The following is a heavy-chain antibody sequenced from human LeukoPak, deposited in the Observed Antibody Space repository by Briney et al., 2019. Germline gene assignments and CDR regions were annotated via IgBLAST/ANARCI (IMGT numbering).Heavy chain of an antibody. Sequence: SETLSLTCTVSGGSISSNYWTWIRQPPGKGLEWIGYTSYSGSTHYNPSLRSRVTLSLDTSKNQLALKATSVTAAHTAVYYCARGTGDTAWHTDSWGQPTLVADSS. J-gene: IGHJ4*02. CDR2: TSYSGST. D-gene: IGHD2-21*02. CDR1: GGSISSNY. CDR3: ARGTGDTAWHTDS. V-gene: IGHV4-59*01.